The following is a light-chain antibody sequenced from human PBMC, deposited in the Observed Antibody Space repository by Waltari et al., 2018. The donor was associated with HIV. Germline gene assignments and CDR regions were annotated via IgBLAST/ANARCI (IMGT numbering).Light chain of an antibody. J-gene: IGKJ3*01. CDR1: ENVFSA. Sequence: DIQMTQSPSPLSASVGDRVTITCRASENVFSALNWYQQKPGKAPNLLIHSASTLQSGVPSRFSGSGSGTDFTLTISNLQPEDFATYYCQQSFSFPLTFGPGTKVDV. CDR3: QQSFSFPLT. V-gene: IGKV1-39*01. CDR2: SAS.